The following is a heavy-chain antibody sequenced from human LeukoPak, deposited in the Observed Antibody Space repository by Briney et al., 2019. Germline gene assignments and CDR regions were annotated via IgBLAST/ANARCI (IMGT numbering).Heavy chain of an antibody. CDR1: GFIFDDYA. CDR2: ISASGDVT. J-gene: IGHJ6*02. D-gene: IGHD3/OR15-3a*01. CDR3: AKDGQPFYYYYGMDV. V-gene: IGHV3-23*01. Sequence: GGSLRLSCAASGFIFDDYAMHWVRQAPGRGLEWVSAISASGDVTFYADSLRGRFTISRDNSKSTLYLQMNGLRAEDTAVYYCAKDGQPFYYYYGMDVWGQGTTVTVSS.